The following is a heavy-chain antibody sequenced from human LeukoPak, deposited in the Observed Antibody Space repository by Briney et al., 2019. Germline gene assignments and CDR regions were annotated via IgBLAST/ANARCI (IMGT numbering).Heavy chain of an antibody. CDR3: ARAQRGSSSGFDP. CDR2: IYSGGRT. J-gene: IGHJ5*02. CDR1: GFTVSSNY. Sequence: GGSLRLSRVASGFTVSSNYMTWVRQAPGKGLEWVSVIYSGGRTYYADSVKGRFTISRDNSKNTLYLRMNSLRAEDTAVYYCARAQRGSSSGFDPWGQGTLVTVSS. D-gene: IGHD6-6*01. V-gene: IGHV3-53*01.